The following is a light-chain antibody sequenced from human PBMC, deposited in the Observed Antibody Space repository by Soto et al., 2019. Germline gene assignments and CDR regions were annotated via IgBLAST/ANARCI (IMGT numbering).Light chain of an antibody. CDR2: AAS. J-gene: IGKJ4*01. CDR1: QGISNS. Sequence: DIQMTQSPSSLSASVGDRVTITCRASQGISNSLAWYQQNAGKSPKLLIYAASNLQSEVPSRFSGSGSGTDFSLTISSLQPEDVATYYCQTYNSARVTFGGGTKVEIK. V-gene: IGKV1-27*01. CDR3: QTYNSARVT.